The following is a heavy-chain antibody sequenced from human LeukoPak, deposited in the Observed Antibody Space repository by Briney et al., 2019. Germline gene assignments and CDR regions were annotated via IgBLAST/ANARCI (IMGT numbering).Heavy chain of an antibody. CDR2: IYYTGST. D-gene: IGHD5-18*01. CDR1: GGSISSSNYY. CDR3: ARQRVDTAMIDY. J-gene: IGHJ4*02. Sequence: SETLSLTCTVSGGSISSSNYYWGWIRQPPGKGLEWIGTIYYTGSTYYNPSLKSRVTISVYTSKNQFSLNLNSVTAADTAVYYCARQRVDTAMIDYRGQGALVTVSS. V-gene: IGHV4-39*01.